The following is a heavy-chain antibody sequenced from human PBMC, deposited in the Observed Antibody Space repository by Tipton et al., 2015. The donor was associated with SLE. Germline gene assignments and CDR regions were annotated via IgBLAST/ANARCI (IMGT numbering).Heavy chain of an antibody. CDR2: ISGSGGST. CDR3: ARDLKYSSSLDAFDI. V-gene: IGHV3-23*01. D-gene: IGHD6-6*01. J-gene: IGHJ3*02. Sequence: SLRLSCAASGFTFSSYAMSWVRQAPGKGLEWVSAISGSGGSTFYADSVKGRFTISRDNAKNSLYLQMNSLRAEDTAVYYCARDLKYSSSLDAFDIWGQGTMVTVSS. CDR1: GFTFSSYA.